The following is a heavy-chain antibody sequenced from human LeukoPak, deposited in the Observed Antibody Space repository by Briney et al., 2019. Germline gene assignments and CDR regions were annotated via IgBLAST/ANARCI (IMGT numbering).Heavy chain of an antibody. D-gene: IGHD6-25*01. V-gene: IGHV1-18*01. CDR2: ISAYNGKT. Sequence: ASVKVSCKASGYTFTSYGISWVRQAPGQGLEWMGWISAYNGKTNYAQRLQGRVTMTTDTPTTTAYMELRSLRSDDTAVYYCARQRLSWRGDNSYQNTMEVWAKGPRSPSP. CDR3: ARQRLSWRGDNSYQNTMEV. CDR1: GYTFTSYG. J-gene: IGHJ6*03.